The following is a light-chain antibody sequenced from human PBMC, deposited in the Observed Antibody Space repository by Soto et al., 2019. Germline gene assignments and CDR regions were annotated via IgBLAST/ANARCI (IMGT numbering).Light chain of an antibody. J-gene: IGKJ1*01. CDR1: QSISSY. V-gene: IGKV1-39*01. CDR3: QQSYSTPRT. Sequence: IQMTQSPSSLSASVGDRVTITCRTSQSISSYLNWFQQKPGRATNLLIYAASRLQSGVPSRFSGSGSGTDFTLTISSLQPEDFETYYCQQSYSTPRTFGQGTKVEIK. CDR2: AAS.